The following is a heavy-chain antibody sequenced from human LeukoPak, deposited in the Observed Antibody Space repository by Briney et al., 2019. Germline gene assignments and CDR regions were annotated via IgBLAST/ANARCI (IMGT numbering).Heavy chain of an antibody. CDR1: GFILGIYA. J-gene: IGHJ4*02. Sequence: PGGSLRLSCAVSGFILGIYAMSWARHAPGGGRESVSSVGGNGYNTYYADSVTGRFTISSESSGNTLYLQMHNLRAEDTAVYYCAKGVRLWFAFYFDYWGQGTLVTVSS. CDR2: VGGNGYNT. CDR3: AKGVRLWFAFYFDY. V-gene: IGHV3-23*01. D-gene: IGHD3-10*01.